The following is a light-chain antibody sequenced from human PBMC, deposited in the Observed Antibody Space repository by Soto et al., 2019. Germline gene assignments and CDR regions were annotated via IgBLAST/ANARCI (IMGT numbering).Light chain of an antibody. Sequence: EFVLTQSPGTLSLSPGERATLSCRASQSVSGNLAWYQQKPGQPPRLLVYGASARATGIPARFSGSGSGTEFTLTISSLQSEDFAVYYCQQYNDWPKTFGQGTKVDIK. CDR1: QSVSGN. CDR3: QQYNDWPKT. CDR2: GAS. J-gene: IGKJ1*01. V-gene: IGKV3-15*01.